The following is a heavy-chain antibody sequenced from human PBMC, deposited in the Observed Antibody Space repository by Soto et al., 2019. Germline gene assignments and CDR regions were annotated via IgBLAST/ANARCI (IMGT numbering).Heavy chain of an antibody. D-gene: IGHD6-19*01. J-gene: IGHJ4*02. CDR2: IYYSEGT. Sequence: QVQLQESGPGLVKPSETLSLTCTVSGGSISSYYWSWIRQPPGKGLEWIGFIYYSEGTNYNPSLQSRVTISVDTSKNQFLLRLTSVTAADTAVYYCALAVEMDASGWYYFDYWGQGTLVTVSS. CDR1: GGSISSYY. CDR3: ALAVEMDASGWYYFDY. V-gene: IGHV4-59*01.